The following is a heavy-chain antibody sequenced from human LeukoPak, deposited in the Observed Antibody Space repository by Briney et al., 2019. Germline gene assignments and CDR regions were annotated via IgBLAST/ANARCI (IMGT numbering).Heavy chain of an antibody. D-gene: IGHD6-19*01. CDR3: ARGGSGWAFDY. Sequence: SQTLSLTCAISGDSVSSDSVVWNWIRQSPSRGLEWLGRTYYRSKWYNDYAGSVKSRITFNPDTSKNQVSLQPRSVTPDDTAVYYCARGGSGWAFDYWGRGSLVTVSS. CDR2: TYYRSKWYN. V-gene: IGHV6-1*01. J-gene: IGHJ4*02. CDR1: GDSVSSDSVV.